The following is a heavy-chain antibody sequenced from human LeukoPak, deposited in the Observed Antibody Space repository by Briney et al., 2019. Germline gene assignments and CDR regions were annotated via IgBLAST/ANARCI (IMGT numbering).Heavy chain of an antibody. V-gene: IGHV4-30-2*01. D-gene: IGHD2-2*01. CDR3: ARARSTSCYVDY. CDR1: GGSISSGGYS. J-gene: IGHJ4*02. Sequence: PSETLSLTCAVSGGSISSGGYSWSWIRQPPGKGLEWIGYIYHSGSTYYNPSLKSRVNISVDRFKNQFPLKLSSVTAADTAVYYCARARSTSCYVDYWGRGTLVTVSS. CDR2: IYHSGST.